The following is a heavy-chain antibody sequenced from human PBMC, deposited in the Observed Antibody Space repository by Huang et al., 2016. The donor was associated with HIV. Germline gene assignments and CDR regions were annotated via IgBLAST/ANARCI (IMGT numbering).Heavy chain of an antibody. CDR1: EYTLTEFS. J-gene: IGHJ4*02. Sequence: QVQLVQSRAEVKKPGASVKVSCKVSEYTLTEFSIHWVRQPPGKGLEWMGGFDPEIGETIYAQKCQGRVTMTEDTSTETAFMELSGLRPEDTAVYYCATGFDVFFDFWGQGTLVTVSS. CDR3: ATGFDVFFDF. CDR2: FDPEIGET. V-gene: IGHV1-24*01. D-gene: IGHD3-9*01.